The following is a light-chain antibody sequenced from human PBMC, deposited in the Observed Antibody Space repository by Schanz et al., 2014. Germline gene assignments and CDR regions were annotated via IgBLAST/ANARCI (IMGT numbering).Light chain of an antibody. CDR1: QSISGR. CDR2: DAS. J-gene: IGKJ5*01. V-gene: IGKV1-5*01. Sequence: DIQLTQSPSTLSASVGDRVTISCRASQSISGRLAWYQQKPGKAPSLLIYDASSLRSGVPSRFSGSGFGTEFALTNSSLQPDDFATYYCQHCNSYPITFGQGTRLEIK. CDR3: QHCNSYPIT.